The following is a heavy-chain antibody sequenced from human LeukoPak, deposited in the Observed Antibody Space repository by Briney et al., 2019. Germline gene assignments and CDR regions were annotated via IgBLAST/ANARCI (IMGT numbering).Heavy chain of an antibody. CDR3: AKPQYSTRWYYFDY. CDR1: GFTFSSYA. D-gene: IGHD6-13*01. Sequence: GGSLRLSCAASGFTFSSYAMSWVRQAPGKGLEWVSAISGGGSSTYYADSVKGRFTISRGNSKNTVDLQMNSLRAEDTAVYYCAKPQYSTRWYYFDYWGQGTLVTVSS. V-gene: IGHV3-23*01. J-gene: IGHJ4*02. CDR2: ISGGGSST.